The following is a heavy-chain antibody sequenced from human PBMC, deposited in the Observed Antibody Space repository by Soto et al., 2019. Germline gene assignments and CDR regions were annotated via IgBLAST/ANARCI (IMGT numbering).Heavy chain of an antibody. CDR1: GGSISSYY. Sequence: QVQLQESGPGLVKPSETLSLTCTVSGGSISSYYWSWIRQPAGKGLEWIGRIYTSGSTNYNPSLKSRVTISVETSNYQSYLKLRSVTAADTAVYYCTRENNQQLVQARYYYYCMDVWGQGNTVTVSS. D-gene: IGHD6-13*01. CDR2: IYTSGST. V-gene: IGHV4-4*07. J-gene: IGHJ6*02. CDR3: TRENNQQLVQARYYYYCMDV.